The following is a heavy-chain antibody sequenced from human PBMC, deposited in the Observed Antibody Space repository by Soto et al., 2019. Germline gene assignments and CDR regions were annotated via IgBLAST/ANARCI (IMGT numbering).Heavy chain of an antibody. D-gene: IGHD6-6*01. CDR1: GFTFSSYA. CDR2: ISYDGSNK. Sequence: QVQLVESGGGVVQPGRSLRLSCAASGFTFSSYAMHWVRQAPGKGLEWVAVISYDGSNKYYADSVKGRFTISRDNSKNTLYLQMISLRAEDTAVYYCARVSSSNNYWYFDLWGRGTLVTVSS. CDR3: ARVSSSNNYWYFDL. V-gene: IGHV3-30-3*01. J-gene: IGHJ2*01.